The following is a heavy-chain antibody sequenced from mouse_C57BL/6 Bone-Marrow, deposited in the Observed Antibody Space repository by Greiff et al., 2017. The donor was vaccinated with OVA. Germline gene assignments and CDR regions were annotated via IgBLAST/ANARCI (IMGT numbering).Heavy chain of an antibody. CDR2: INPSNGGT. J-gene: IGHJ4*01. D-gene: IGHD1-1*01. CDR3: ARRGSYYYGSSAYAMDY. CDR1: GYTFTSYW. V-gene: IGHV1-53*01. Sequence: VQLQQPGTELVKPGASVKLSCKASGYTFTSYWMHWVKQRPGQGLEWIGNINPSNGGTNYNEKFKSKATLTVDKSSSTAYMQLSSLTSEDSAVYYCARRGSYYYGSSAYAMDYWGQGTSVTVSS.